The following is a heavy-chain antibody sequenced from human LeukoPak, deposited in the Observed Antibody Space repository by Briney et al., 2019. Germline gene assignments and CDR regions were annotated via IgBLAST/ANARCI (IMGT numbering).Heavy chain of an antibody. Sequence: SETLSLTCTVSGDSLSSGFYYWGWLRQPTGEGLTGVGSVYYSGRNLFSASFENRVAMPVNRSKNQFSLKVNSVTGADTAKYLRATLCQVTTCAKFEYWGQGILVTVAS. J-gene: IGHJ4*02. CDR1: GDSLSSGFYY. CDR3: ATLCQVTTCAKFEY. V-gene: IGHV4-39*01. CDR2: VYYSGRN. D-gene: IGHD2-21*02.